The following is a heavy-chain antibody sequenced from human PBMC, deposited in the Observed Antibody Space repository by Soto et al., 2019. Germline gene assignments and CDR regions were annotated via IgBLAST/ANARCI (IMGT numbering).Heavy chain of an antibody. CDR1: GYTFTSYG. CDR2: ISAYNGNT. J-gene: IGHJ6*03. D-gene: IGHD2-2*01. V-gene: IGHV1-18*01. Sequence: QVQLVQSGAEVKKPGASVKVSCKASGYTFTSYGISWVRQAPGQGLECMGWISAYNGNTNYAQKLQGRVTMTTDTSTSTAYMELRSLRSDDTAVYYCARDQLGYCSSTSCYSRYYYYYMDVWGKGTTVTVSS. CDR3: ARDQLGYCSSTSCYSRYYYYYMDV.